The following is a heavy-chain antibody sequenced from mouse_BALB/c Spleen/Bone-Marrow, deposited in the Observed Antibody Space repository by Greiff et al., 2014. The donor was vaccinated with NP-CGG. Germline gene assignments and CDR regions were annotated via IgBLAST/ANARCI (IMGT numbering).Heavy chain of an antibody. V-gene: IGHV1-18*01. CDR2: INPYNGGT. J-gene: IGHJ1*01. Sequence: EVQRVESGPELVKPGASMKISCKASGYSFTGYTMNWVKQSHGKNLEWIGLINPYNGGTSYNQKFKGKATLTVDKSSSTAYMELLSLTSEDSAVYYCARGAYRYDVDWYFDVWGAGTTVTVSS. CDR1: GYSFTGYT. D-gene: IGHD2-14*01. CDR3: ARGAYRYDVDWYFDV.